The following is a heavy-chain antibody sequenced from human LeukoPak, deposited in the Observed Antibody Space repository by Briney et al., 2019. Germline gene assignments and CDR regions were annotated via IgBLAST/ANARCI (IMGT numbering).Heavy chain of an antibody. Sequence: PSETLSLTCTVSGGSISSYYWSWIRQPPGKELEGLGYIYYSGSTNYNPSLKSRVTISVDTSKNQFSLKLSSVTAADTAVYYCARHEYRSGSYYFDYWGQGTLFTVSS. CDR3: ARHEYRSGSYYFDY. V-gene: IGHV4-59*01. D-gene: IGHD3-10*01. CDR2: IYYSGST. CDR1: GGSISSYY. J-gene: IGHJ4*02.